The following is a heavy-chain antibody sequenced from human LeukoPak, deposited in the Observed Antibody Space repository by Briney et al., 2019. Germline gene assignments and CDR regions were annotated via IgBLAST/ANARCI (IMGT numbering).Heavy chain of an antibody. D-gene: IGHD6-13*01. V-gene: IGHV1-69*13. CDR2: IIPIFGTA. Sequence: SVKVSCKASGGTFSSYAISWVRQAPGQGLEWMGGIIPIFGTANYAQKFQGRVAITADESTSTAYMELSSLRSEDTAVYYCARDLGYSSSWFVIGWFDPWGQGTLVTVSS. CDR3: ARDLGYSSSWFVIGWFDP. CDR1: GGTFSSYA. J-gene: IGHJ5*02.